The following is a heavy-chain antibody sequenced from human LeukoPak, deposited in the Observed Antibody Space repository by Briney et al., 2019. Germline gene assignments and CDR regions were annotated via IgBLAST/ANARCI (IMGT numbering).Heavy chain of an antibody. CDR2: ISRNSGSI. Sequence: GRSLRLSCAASGFTFDDYAMHWVRQAPGKGLEWVSVISRNSGSIGYADSVKGRFTISRDNAKNSLYLQMNSLRAEDTALYYCAKDDKMITFGGVIVIPFVSWGQGTLVTVSS. D-gene: IGHD3-16*02. CDR1: GFTFDDYA. V-gene: IGHV3-9*01. CDR3: AKDDKMITFGGVIVIPFVS. J-gene: IGHJ5*02.